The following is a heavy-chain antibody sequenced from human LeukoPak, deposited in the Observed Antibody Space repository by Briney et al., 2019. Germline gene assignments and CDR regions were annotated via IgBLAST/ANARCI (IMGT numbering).Heavy chain of an antibody. Sequence: PGGSLRLSYAASGFTFSSYGMHWVRQAPGKGLEWVAVISYDGSNKYYADSVKGRFTISRDNSKNTLYLQMNSLRAEDTAVYYCAKDQGDYYDFWSGYPLDYWGQGTLVTVSS. D-gene: IGHD3-3*01. CDR3: AKDQGDYYDFWSGYPLDY. J-gene: IGHJ4*02. CDR2: ISYDGSNK. CDR1: GFTFSSYG. V-gene: IGHV3-30*18.